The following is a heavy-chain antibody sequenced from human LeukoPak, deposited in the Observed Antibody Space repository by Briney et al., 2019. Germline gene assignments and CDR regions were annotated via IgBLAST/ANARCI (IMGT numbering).Heavy chain of an antibody. D-gene: IGHD5-18*01. V-gene: IGHV4-59*08. CDR1: GGSISSYY. J-gene: IGHJ4*02. CDR2: IYYSGST. Sequence: PSETLSLTCTVSGGSISSYYWSWIRQPPGKGLEWIGYIYYSGSTNYNPSLKSRVTISVDTSKNQFSLKLSSVTAADTAVYYCATPWGTAMLHYWGQGTLVTVSS. CDR3: ATPWGTAMLHY.